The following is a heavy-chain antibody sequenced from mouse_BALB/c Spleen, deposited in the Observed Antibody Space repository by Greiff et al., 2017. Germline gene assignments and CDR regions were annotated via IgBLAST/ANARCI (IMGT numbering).Heavy chain of an antibody. CDR2: INPSSGYT. CDR1: GYTFTSYT. Sequence: QVQLKESGAELARPGASVKMSCKASGYTFTSYTMHWVKQRPGQGLEWIGYINPSSGYTNYNQKFKDKATLTADKSSSTAYMQLSSLTSEDSAVYYCARKGLGKNYAMDYWGQGTSVTVSS. CDR3: ARKGLGKNYAMDY. V-gene: IGHV1-4*01. D-gene: IGHD2-1*01. J-gene: IGHJ4*01.